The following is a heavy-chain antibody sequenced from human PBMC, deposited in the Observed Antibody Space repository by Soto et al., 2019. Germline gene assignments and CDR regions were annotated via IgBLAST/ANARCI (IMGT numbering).Heavy chain of an antibody. CDR1: GGSFSGYY. V-gene: IGHV4-34*01. Sequence: QVQLQQWGAGLLKPSETLSLTCAVYGGSFSGYYWSWIRQPPGKGLEWIGEINHSGSTNYNPSLKCRVTISVDTSKNHFSLKLSSVTAADTAVYYCARGFPIVVVVSATPFDYWGQGTLVTVSS. J-gene: IGHJ4*02. CDR2: INHSGST. CDR3: ARGFPIVVVVSATPFDY. D-gene: IGHD2-15*01.